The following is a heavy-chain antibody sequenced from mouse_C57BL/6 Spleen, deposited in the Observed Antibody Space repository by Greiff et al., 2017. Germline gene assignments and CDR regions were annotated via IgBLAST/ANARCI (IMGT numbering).Heavy chain of an antibody. Sequence: DVQLQESGPGLVKPSQSLSLTCSVTGYSITSGYYWNWIRQFPGNKLEWMGYISYDGSNNYNPSLKNRISITRDTSKNQFFLKLNSVTTEDTATYYCARGGDGNYVPFDYWGQGTTLTVSS. CDR2: ISYDGSN. J-gene: IGHJ2*01. CDR3: ARGGDGNYVPFDY. V-gene: IGHV3-6*01. CDR1: GYSITSGYY. D-gene: IGHD2-1*01.